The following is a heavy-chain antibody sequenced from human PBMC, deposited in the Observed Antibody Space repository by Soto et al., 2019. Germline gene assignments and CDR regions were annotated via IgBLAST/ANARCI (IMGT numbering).Heavy chain of an antibody. CDR2: ISGSGGST. Sequence: HPGGSLRLSCAASGFTFSSYAMSWVRQAPGKGLEWVSAISGSGGSTYYADSVKGRFTISRDNSKNTLYLQMNSLRAEDTAVYYCSNHNWYYYDSSGSLLDYWGQGTLVTVSS. CDR3: SNHNWYYYDSSGSLLDY. D-gene: IGHD3-22*01. J-gene: IGHJ4*02. CDR1: GFTFSSYA. V-gene: IGHV3-23*01.